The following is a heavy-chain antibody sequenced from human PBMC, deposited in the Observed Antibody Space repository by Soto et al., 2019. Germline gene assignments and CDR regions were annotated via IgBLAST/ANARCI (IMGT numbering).Heavy chain of an antibody. CDR3: ARAAAAGTINWFDP. CDR1: GGSISSGGYS. Sequence: QLQLQESGSGLVKPSQTLSLTCAVSGGSISSGGYSWSWIRQPPGKGLEWIGYIYHSGSTYYNPSLKRRVTISVDRSKNQFSLKLSSVTAADTAVYYCARAAAAGTINWFDPWGQGTLVTVSS. CDR2: IYHSGST. V-gene: IGHV4-30-2*01. J-gene: IGHJ5*02. D-gene: IGHD6-13*01.